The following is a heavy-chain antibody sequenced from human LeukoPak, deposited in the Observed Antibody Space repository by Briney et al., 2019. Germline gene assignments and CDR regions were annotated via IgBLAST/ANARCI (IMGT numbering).Heavy chain of an antibody. CDR1: GFTFSRLG. V-gene: IGHV3-30*02. CDR2: MRYDGSNR. J-gene: IGHJ6*03. CDR3: AKTMLRGIWYMDV. Sequence: PGGSLRLSCAASGFTFSRLGMHWVRQAPGKGLEWVAFMRYDGSNRYYADFVKGRFIISRDNSNNMLFLQMNSLRPEDTAVYYCAKTMLRGIWYMDVWGKGTTVTISS. D-gene: IGHD3-10*01.